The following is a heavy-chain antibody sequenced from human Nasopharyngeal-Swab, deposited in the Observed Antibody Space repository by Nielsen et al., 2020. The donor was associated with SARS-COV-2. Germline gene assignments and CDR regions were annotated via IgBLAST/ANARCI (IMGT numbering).Heavy chain of an antibody. Sequence: GESLKISCAASGFTLSNYWTHWFRQAPGKGLAWVALINSDGSTTSYADSVKGRFTISRDDGKNTLYLEMNSLRAEDTAIYYCASGIFSPSYYWGQGTPVTVSS. CDR1: GFTLSNYW. J-gene: IGHJ4*02. V-gene: IGHV3-74*01. CDR3: ASGIFSPSYY. CDR2: INSDGSTT. D-gene: IGHD3-10*01.